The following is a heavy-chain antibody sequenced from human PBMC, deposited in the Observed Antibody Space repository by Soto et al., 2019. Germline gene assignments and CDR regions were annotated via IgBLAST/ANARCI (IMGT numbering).Heavy chain of an antibody. Sequence: ASVKVSCKASGFTFTSSAMQWVRQARGQRLEWIGWIVVGSGNTNYAQKFQERVTITRDMSTSTAYMELSSLRSEDTAVYYCAASTVPAAINYYYMDVWGKGTTVTVSS. CDR1: GFTFTSSA. V-gene: IGHV1-58*02. J-gene: IGHJ6*03. CDR3: AASTVPAAINYYYMDV. D-gene: IGHD2-2*01. CDR2: IVVGSGNT.